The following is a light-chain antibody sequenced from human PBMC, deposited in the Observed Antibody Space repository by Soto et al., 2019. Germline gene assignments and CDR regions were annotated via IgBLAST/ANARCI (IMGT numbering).Light chain of an antibody. V-gene: IGLV2-18*02. CDR2: EVN. CDR3: NSFTTSSTYV. J-gene: IGLJ1*01. CDR1: SIDIGSYNR. Sequence: QSVLTQPASVSGSPGQSITISCTGTSIDIGSYNRVSWYQQPPDTAPKLIIYEVNNRPSGVPDRFSGSKSGNTASLTISGLQAEDEADYYCNSFTTSSTYVSGTGTQLTVL.